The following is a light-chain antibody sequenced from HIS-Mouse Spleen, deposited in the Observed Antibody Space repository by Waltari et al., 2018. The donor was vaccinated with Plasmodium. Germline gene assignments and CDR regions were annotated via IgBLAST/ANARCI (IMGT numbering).Light chain of an antibody. J-gene: IGLJ3*02. CDR3: YSTDSSGNHRV. CDR2: EDS. V-gene: IGLV3-10*01. Sequence: SYELTQPPPVSVSPGQTARINWSGDGLPKKYDYLYQQKSGQAPVLVIYEDSKRPSGIPERFSGSSSGTMATLTISGAQVEDEADYYCYSTDSSGNHRVFGGGTKLTVL. CDR1: GLPKKY.